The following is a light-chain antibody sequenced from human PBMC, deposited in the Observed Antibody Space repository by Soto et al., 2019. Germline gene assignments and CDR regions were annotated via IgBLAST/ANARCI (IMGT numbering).Light chain of an antibody. V-gene: IGLV2-14*01. CDR1: SSDVGGYNY. Sequence: QSVLTQPASVSGSPGQSITISCTGTSSDVGGYNYVSWYQQHPGKAPKLMIYDVSNRPSGVSNRFSGSKSGNTASLPISGLQAEDEADYYCSSDTSSSVVFGGGTKLTVL. J-gene: IGLJ2*01. CDR2: DVS. CDR3: SSDTSSSVV.